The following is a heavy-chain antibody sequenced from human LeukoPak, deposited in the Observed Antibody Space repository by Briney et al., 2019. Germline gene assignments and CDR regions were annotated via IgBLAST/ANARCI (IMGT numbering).Heavy chain of an antibody. D-gene: IGHD3-3*01. CDR3: AREGFWSGFNWFDP. CDR2: ISAYNGNT. J-gene: IGHJ5*02. Sequence: ASVKVSCKASGYTFTSYGISWVRQAPGQGLEWMGWISAYNGNTNYAQKLQGRVTMTTDTSTSTAYMELSSLRSEDTAVYYCAREGFWSGFNWFDPWGQGTLVTVSS. V-gene: IGHV1-18*01. CDR1: GYTFTSYG.